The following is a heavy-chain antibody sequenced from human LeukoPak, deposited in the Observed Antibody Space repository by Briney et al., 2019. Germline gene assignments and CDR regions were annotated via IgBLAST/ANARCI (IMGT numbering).Heavy chain of an antibody. Sequence: SVKVSCKASGGTFSSYAISWVRQAPGQGLEWMGGIIPIFGTANYAQKFQGRVTITADESTSTAYMELSSLRSEDTAVYYCARSPENWNPGHSGWFDPWGQGTLVTVSS. V-gene: IGHV1-69*13. CDR2: IIPIFGTA. CDR3: ARSPENWNPGHSGWFDP. J-gene: IGHJ5*02. CDR1: GGTFSSYA. D-gene: IGHD1-1*01.